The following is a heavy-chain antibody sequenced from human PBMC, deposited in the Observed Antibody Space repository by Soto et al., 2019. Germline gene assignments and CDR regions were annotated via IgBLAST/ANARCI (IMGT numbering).Heavy chain of an antibody. J-gene: IGHJ5*01. CDR1: GYSISSAYY. V-gene: IGHV4-38-2*01. CDR3: AGANSGYDWENCFDS. CDR2: IYHSGST. D-gene: IGHD5-12*01. Sequence: PSETLSLTCAVSGYSISSAYYWGWIRQPPGKGLEWIGSIYHSGSTYYNPSLKSRVTISVDTSKNQFSLKLTSVTAADTALYYCAGANSGYDWENCFDSWGQGTMLTVSS.